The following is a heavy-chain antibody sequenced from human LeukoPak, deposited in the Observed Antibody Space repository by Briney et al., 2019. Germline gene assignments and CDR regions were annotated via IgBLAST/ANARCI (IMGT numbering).Heavy chain of an antibody. V-gene: IGHV1-69*05. CDR1: GGTFSSYA. D-gene: IGHD3-3*01. CDR3: ARGYYDFWSGSGPGWFDP. Sequence: FSVKVSCKASGGTFSSYAISWVRQAPGQGLEWMGRIIPIFGTANYAQKFQGRVTITTDESTSTAYMELSSLRSEDTAVYYCARGYYDFWSGSGPGWFDPWGQGTLVTVSS. J-gene: IGHJ5*02. CDR2: IIPIFGTA.